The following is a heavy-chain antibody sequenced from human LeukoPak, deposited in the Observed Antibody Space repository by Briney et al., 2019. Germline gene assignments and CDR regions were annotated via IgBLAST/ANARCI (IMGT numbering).Heavy chain of an antibody. D-gene: IGHD1-26*01. V-gene: IGHV3-23*01. CDR1: GFTFRSYA. Sequence: GGSLTLSCEASGFTFRSYAMSWVRQAPGKGLEWVSVITTGGDTYYADSVKGRFTISRDNSKNTLYLQLNSLRADDTAVYYCTPHLWGGTYPYYLSYSGQGALVTVSS. CDR2: ITTGGDT. CDR3: TPHLWGGTYPYYLSY. J-gene: IGHJ4*02.